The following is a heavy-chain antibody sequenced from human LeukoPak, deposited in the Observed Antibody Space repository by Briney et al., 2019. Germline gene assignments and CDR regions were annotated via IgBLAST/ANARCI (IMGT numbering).Heavy chain of an antibody. Sequence: ASVKVSCKASGYTFTSYHMNWVRQAPGQGLEWMGWINTSTGNPTYALGFTGRFVFSLDTSVSTAYLQISSLKAEDTAVYYCASLYSSSLYYFFDYWGQGTLVTVSS. CDR3: ASLYSSSLYYFFDY. V-gene: IGHV7-4-1*02. CDR2: INTSTGNP. D-gene: IGHD6-13*01. CDR1: GYTFTSYH. J-gene: IGHJ4*02.